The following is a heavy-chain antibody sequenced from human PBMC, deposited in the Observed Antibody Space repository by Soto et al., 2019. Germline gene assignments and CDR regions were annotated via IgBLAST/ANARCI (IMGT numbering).Heavy chain of an antibody. CDR2: ISGSGGST. D-gene: IGHD5-18*01. CDR1: GFTFSSYA. V-gene: IGHV3-23*01. Sequence: PGVSLRLSCAASGFTFSSYAMSWVRQAPGKGLEWVSAISGSGGSTYYADSVKGRFTISRDNSKNTLYLQMNSLRAEETAVYYAPKEKDSYGFFGPIADWRQGTLVTVT. CDR3: PKEKDSYGFFGPIAD. J-gene: IGHJ4*02.